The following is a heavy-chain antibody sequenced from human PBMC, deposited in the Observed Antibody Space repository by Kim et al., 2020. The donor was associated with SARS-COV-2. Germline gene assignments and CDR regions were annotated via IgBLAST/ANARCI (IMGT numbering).Heavy chain of an antibody. J-gene: IGHJ3*02. Sequence: GGSLRLSCAASGFTFSSYAMSWVRQAPGKGLEWVSAISGSGGSTYYADSVKGRFTISRDNSKNTLYLQMNSLRAEDTAVYYCAGRPGGYNLAHAFDIWGQGTMVTVSS. CDR3: AGRPGGYNLAHAFDI. D-gene: IGHD5-12*01. V-gene: IGHV3-23*01. CDR1: GFTFSSYA. CDR2: ISGSGGST.